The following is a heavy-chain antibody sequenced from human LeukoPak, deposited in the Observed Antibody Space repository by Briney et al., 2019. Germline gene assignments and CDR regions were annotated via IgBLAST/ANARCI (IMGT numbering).Heavy chain of an antibody. CDR2: IYYGGST. CDR3: ATDYGSGSSHFDY. CDR1: GGSISSYY. D-gene: IGHD3-10*01. V-gene: IGHV4-59*01. J-gene: IGHJ4*02. Sequence: PSETLSLTCTLSGGSISSYYWSWIRQPPGKGLEWIGYIYYGGSTNYNPSLKSRVTISVDTSKNQFSLKMSSVTAADTAVYYCATDYGSGSSHFDYWGQGTLVTVSS.